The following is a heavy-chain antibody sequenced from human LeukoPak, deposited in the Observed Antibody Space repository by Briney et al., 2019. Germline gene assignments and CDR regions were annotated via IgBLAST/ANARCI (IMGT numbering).Heavy chain of an antibody. Sequence: GGSLRLSCAASGFTFSNYAIHRVRQAPRKGLGWVAVISSDGGNKYYAASVKGGLTISKANSKNTVSLQMNSLTAGDPAVYYCARDFHLIDYFDLWGQGTLVTVSS. V-gene: IGHV3-33*05. J-gene: IGHJ4*02. CDR1: GFTFSNYA. CDR2: ISSDGGNK. CDR3: ARDFHLIDYFDL. D-gene: IGHD2-8*01.